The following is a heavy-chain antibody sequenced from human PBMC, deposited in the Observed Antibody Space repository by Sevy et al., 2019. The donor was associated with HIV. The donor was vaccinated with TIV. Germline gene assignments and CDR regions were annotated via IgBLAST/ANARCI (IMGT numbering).Heavy chain of an antibody. CDR2: IYYSGST. Sequence: SETLSLTCTVSGGSISSGGYYWSWIRQHPGKGLEWIGYIYYSGSTYYNPSLKSRVTISVDTSKNQFSLKLSSVTAADTAVYYCARDLSIAARGYYYGMDVWDQGTTVTVSS. J-gene: IGHJ6*02. CDR1: GGSISSGGYY. V-gene: IGHV4-31*03. CDR3: ARDLSIAARGYYYGMDV. D-gene: IGHD6-6*01.